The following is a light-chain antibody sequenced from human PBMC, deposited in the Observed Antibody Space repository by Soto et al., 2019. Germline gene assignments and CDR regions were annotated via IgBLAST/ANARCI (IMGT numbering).Light chain of an antibody. CDR1: QSISSW. V-gene: IGKV1-5*01. Sequence: DIPMTQSPSTLSASVGDRVTITCRASQSISSWLAWYQQKPGKAPKLLIYDASSLESGVPSRFSGSGSGTEFTLTISSLQPDDFATYYCQQYINWTFGQGTKVEIK. CDR3: QQYINWT. J-gene: IGKJ1*01. CDR2: DAS.